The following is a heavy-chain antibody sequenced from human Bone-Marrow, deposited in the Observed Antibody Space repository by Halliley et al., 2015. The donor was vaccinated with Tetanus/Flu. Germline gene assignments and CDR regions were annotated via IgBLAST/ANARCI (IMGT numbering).Heavy chain of an antibody. CDR2: SAGDEGK. CDR3: ARERKSATFLGGFDP. V-gene: IGHV3-23*01. D-gene: IGHD3-16*01. J-gene: IGHJ5*02. Sequence: SAGDEGKYYADSVKGLFSIARDNSKNTVCLQMNRLRAEDSAVYYCARERKSATFLGGFDPWGRGDLVTVSS.